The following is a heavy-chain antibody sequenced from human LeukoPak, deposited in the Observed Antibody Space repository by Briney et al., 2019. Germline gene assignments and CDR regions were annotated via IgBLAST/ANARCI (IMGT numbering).Heavy chain of an antibody. J-gene: IGHJ4*02. D-gene: IGHD6-13*01. CDR1: GLTFSNNA. Sequence: TGGSLRLSCAASGLTFSNNAMIWVRQAPGKGLEWVSTISGNGDITYYADSVRGRFTISRDNSKNTLYLQMNSLRAEDTAIYYCARERGSWSFDYWGQGTRVAVSA. V-gene: IGHV3-23*01. CDR2: ISGNGDIT. CDR3: ARERGSWSFDY.